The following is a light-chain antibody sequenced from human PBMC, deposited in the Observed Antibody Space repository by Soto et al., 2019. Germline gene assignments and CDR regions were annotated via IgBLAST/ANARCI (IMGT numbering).Light chain of an antibody. CDR2: GAS. CDR1: QSVSSS. J-gene: IGKJ4*01. Sequence: EIVMTQSPATLSVSPGERATLSCRASQSVSSSLAGYQQKPGQAPRLLIYGASTRATGVPARFSGSGSGTEFALTISSLQSEDFAVYYCQQCYNWPLTFGGGTKVEIE. CDR3: QQCYNWPLT. V-gene: IGKV3-15*01.